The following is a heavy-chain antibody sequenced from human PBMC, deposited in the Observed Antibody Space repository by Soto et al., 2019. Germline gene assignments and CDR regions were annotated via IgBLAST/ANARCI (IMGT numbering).Heavy chain of an antibody. Sequence: GGSLRLSCAASGFTFSSYAMHWVRQAPGKGLEWVAVISYDGSNKYYADSVKGRFTISRDNSKNTLYLQMNSLRAEDTAVYYCARDKRDGYNYWVLTDYWGQGTLVTVYS. CDR2: ISYDGSNK. J-gene: IGHJ4*02. CDR1: GFTFSSYA. D-gene: IGHD5-12*01. V-gene: IGHV3-30-3*01. CDR3: ARDKRDGYNYWVLTDY.